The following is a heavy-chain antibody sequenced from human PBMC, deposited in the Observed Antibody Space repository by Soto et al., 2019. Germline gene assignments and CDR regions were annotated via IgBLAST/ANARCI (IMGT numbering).Heavy chain of an antibody. D-gene: IGHD3-9*01. CDR2: ISWNSGSI. CDR1: GFTFDDYA. CDR3: AKAPWGDILTGSHYFDY. Sequence: EVQLVESGGGLVQPGRSLRLSCAASGFTFDDYAMHWVRQAPGKGLEWVSGISWNSGSIGYADSVKGRFTISRDNAKNSLYLQMNRLRDEDTALYYCAKAPWGDILTGSHYFDYWGQGTLVTVSS. V-gene: IGHV3-9*01. J-gene: IGHJ4*02.